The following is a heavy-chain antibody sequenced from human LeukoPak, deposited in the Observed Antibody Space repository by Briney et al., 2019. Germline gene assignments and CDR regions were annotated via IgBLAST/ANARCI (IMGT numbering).Heavy chain of an antibody. J-gene: IGHJ4*02. Sequence: GASVKVSCKASGGTFSSYAISWVRQAPGQGLEWMGRIIPILGIANYAQKFQGRVTITADKSTSTAYMELSSLRSEDTAVYYCARELSGYSYGYVDYWGQGTLVTLSS. V-gene: IGHV1-69*04. D-gene: IGHD5-18*01. CDR2: IIPILGIA. CDR3: ARELSGYSYGYVDY. CDR1: GGTFSSYA.